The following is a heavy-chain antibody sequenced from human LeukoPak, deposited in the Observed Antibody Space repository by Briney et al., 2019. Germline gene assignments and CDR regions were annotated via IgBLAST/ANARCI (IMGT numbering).Heavy chain of an antibody. V-gene: IGHV1-8*01. Sequence: GASVKVSCKASGYTFTSYDINWVRQATGQGLEWMGWMNPNSGNTGYAQKFQGRVTMTRNTSISTAYMELSSLRSEDTAVYYCARDRDGSYPGGYYYGMDVWGQGTTVTVSS. CDR1: GYTFTSYD. D-gene: IGHD1-26*01. CDR2: MNPNSGNT. CDR3: ARDRDGSYPGGYYYGMDV. J-gene: IGHJ6*02.